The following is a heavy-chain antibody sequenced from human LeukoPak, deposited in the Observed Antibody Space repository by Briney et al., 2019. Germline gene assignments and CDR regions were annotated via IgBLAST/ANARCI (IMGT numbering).Heavy chain of an antibody. CDR1: GFTFSSYA. CDR3: AKTGGYYDTSDLYRPDVFDI. J-gene: IGHJ3*02. D-gene: IGHD3-22*01. V-gene: IGHV3-30*04. Sequence: GGSLRLSCAASGFTFSSYAMHWVRQAPGKGLEWVAVISYDGSNKYYADSVKGRFTISRDNSKNTLYLQMYSPRAEDTAVYYCAKTGGYYDTSDLYRPDVFDIWGQGTVVTVSS. CDR2: ISYDGSNK.